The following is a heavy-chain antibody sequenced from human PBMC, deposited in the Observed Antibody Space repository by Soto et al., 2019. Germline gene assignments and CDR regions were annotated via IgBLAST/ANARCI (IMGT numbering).Heavy chain of an antibody. CDR1: RFTFSNNA. CDR3: ARDRSSSGWFFLDY. Sequence: QVQLVESGGGVVQPGGSLRLSCVASRFTFSNNAMYWVRQAPGKGLEWVALISSDGSATYYADSVKGRFTISRDNSKNTLYLQLNTLRPKDTAVYYCARDRSSSGWFFLDYWGQGTLVTVSS. V-gene: IGHV3-30-3*01. CDR2: ISSDGSAT. D-gene: IGHD6-19*01. J-gene: IGHJ4*02.